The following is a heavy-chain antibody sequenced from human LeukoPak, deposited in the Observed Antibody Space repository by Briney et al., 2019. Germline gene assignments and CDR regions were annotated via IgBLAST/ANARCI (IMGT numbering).Heavy chain of an antibody. CDR2: IYYSGST. CDR3: ARDTYYDFWSGLDP. Sequence: SETLSLTCTVSGGSISSGDYYWSWIRQPPGKGLEWIGYIYYSGSTYYNPSLKSRVTISVDTSKNRFSLKLSSVTAADTAVYYCARDTYYDFWSGLDPWGQGTLVTVSS. CDR1: GGSISSGDYY. V-gene: IGHV4-30-4*01. J-gene: IGHJ5*02. D-gene: IGHD3-3*01.